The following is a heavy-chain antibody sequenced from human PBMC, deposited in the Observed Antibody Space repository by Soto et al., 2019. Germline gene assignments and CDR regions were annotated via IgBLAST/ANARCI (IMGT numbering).Heavy chain of an antibody. V-gene: IGHV4-30-2*01. CDR1: GDSISRGGYS. CDR2: IYDSGST. D-gene: IGHD6-6*01. CDR3: ARGSSSYYDYGMDV. J-gene: IGHJ6*02. Sequence: LSLTCAVSGDSISRGGYSWTWIRQPPGKALEWIGNIYDSGSTSYNPSLKSRVTISVDTSKNQFSLRLTSVTAADTAVYFCARGSSSYYDYGMDVWGQGTTVTVSS.